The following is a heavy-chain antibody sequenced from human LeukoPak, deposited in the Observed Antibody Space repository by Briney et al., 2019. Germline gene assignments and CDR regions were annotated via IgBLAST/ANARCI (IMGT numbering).Heavy chain of an antibody. V-gene: IGHV3-23*01. CDR1: GFTFANYA. CDR3: AKGFDH. CDR2: ISYSSAVT. Sequence: SGGSLRLSCAASGFTFANYALSWVRQAPGKGLEWVSVISYSSAVTYYADSVKGRFTISRDNSKNTLYLQMNSLRADDTAVYFCAKGFDHGGQGTLVTVSS. J-gene: IGHJ4*02.